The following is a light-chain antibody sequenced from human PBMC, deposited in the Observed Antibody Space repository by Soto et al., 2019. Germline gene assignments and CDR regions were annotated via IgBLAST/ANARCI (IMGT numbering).Light chain of an antibody. J-gene: IGKJ1*01. CDR3: QLSDNWPGT. CDR2: GAS. V-gene: IGKV3-15*01. CDR1: QSVSSN. Sequence: EIVMTQSPATLSVSPGERATLSCRASQSVSSNLAWYQQKPGQAPRLLIYGASTRATGIPARFSGSGSGTEFTLTISSRQSEDFAVYYCQLSDNWPGTFGQGTKVEIK.